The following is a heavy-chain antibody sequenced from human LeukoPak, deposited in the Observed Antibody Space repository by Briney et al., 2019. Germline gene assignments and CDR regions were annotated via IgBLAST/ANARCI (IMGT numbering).Heavy chain of an antibody. Sequence: GGSLRLSCAAYGFTFSSYAMHWVRQAPGKGPEWVAVISYDGSNKYYAASVKGRFTISSDTSKNTLSQQTNSLRAEDTAVYYCARDLSPVVRASPMGYWGQGTLVTVSS. J-gene: IGHJ4*02. CDR3: ARDLSPVVRASPMGY. V-gene: IGHV3-30-3*01. CDR2: ISYDGSNK. CDR1: GFTFSSYA. D-gene: IGHD3-10*01.